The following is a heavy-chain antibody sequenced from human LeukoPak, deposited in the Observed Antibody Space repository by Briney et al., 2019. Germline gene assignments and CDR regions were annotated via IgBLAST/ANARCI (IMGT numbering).Heavy chain of an antibody. Sequence: GESLKISCKGSGYSFNSYWIVWVRQMPGKGLEWMGIIYPSDSETTYSPSFQGQVTISADKSISTAYLQWSILKASDTAMYYCARRDGYDSTTFDYWGQGTLVTVSS. V-gene: IGHV5-51*01. J-gene: IGHJ4*02. CDR3: ARRDGYDSTTFDY. CDR2: IYPSDSET. CDR1: GYSFNSYW. D-gene: IGHD5-24*01.